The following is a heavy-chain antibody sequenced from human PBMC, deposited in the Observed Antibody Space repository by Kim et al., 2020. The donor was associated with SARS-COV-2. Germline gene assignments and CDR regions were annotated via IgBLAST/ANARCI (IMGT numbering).Heavy chain of an antibody. CDR2: ISYDGSNK. CDR1: GFTFSSYG. V-gene: IGHV3-30*18. Sequence: GGSLRLSCAASGFTFSSYGMHWVRQAPGKGLEWVAVISYDGSNKYYADSVKGRFTISRDNSKNTLYLQMNNLRAEDTAVYYCAKENLRGTSSGWIYYYYG. D-gene: IGHD6-19*01. J-gene: IGHJ6*01. CDR3: AKENLRGTSSGWIYYYYG.